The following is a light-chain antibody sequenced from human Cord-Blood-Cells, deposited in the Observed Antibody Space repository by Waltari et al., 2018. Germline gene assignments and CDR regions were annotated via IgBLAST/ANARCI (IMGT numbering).Light chain of an antibody. CDR1: QSVSSSY. CDR3: QQYGSSVT. Sequence: EIVLTQSPGTLSLSPGERATLSCRASQSVSSSYLAWYQQRPGQAPRLLSYGASSRATGIPDRFSGSGSGTDFTLTISRLEPEDCAVDYCQQYGSSVTFGPGTKVDIK. CDR2: GAS. V-gene: IGKV3-20*01. J-gene: IGKJ3*01.